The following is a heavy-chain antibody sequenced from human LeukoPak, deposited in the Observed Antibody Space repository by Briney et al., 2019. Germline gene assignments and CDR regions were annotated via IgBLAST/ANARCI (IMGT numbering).Heavy chain of an antibody. CDR2: IGSSGSYI. V-gene: IGHV3-21*01. CDR1: GFTFSSYH. D-gene: IGHD6-19*01. Sequence: GGSLRLSCEVSGFTFSSYHMNWVRQAPGKGLEWVSSIGSSGSYIYYADSLTGRFTISRDNAKNSLYLQMNSLRADDTAVYYCARLDASGLDYWGQGTLVTVSS. CDR3: ARLDASGLDY. J-gene: IGHJ4*02.